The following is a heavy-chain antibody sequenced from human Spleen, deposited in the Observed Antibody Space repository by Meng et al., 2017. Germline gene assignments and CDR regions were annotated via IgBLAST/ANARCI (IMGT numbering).Heavy chain of an antibody. CDR3: ARDEDISAAGKLFGDY. CDR2: INPKSGDT. Sequence: QGQRGAHGAEVKNPGASVKVSCKPSGYNFPDYYIHWVRRAPGQGLEWMGRINPKSGDTHYAQKFQARVTMTGDTSISTAYMELSGLRSDDTAMYYCARDEDISAAGKLFGDYWGQGTLVTVSS. CDR1: GYNFPDYY. D-gene: IGHD6-25*01. J-gene: IGHJ4*02. V-gene: IGHV1-2*06.